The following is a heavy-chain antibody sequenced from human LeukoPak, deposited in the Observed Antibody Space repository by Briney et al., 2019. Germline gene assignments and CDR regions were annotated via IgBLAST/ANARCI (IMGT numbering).Heavy chain of an antibody. J-gene: IGHJ4*01. CDR2: ITGDGIKT. CDR1: GXTFHDYA. Sequence: SGGALRLSCAASGXTFHDYAMHWVRQAPGKGLVWVSRITGDGIKTSYADSVKARFTISTHNPKNTLFLQITSLSAEDTAVYYCASDLSFIVYYWGPGTLVTVSS. V-gene: IGHV3-74*01. D-gene: IGHD2-15*01. CDR3: ASDLSFIVYY.